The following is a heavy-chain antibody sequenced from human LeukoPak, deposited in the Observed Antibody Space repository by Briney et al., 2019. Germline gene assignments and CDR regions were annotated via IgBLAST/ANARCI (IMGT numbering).Heavy chain of an antibody. Sequence: GGSLRLSCAASGFTVSSNYMSWVRQAPGKGLEWVSVIYSGGRTYYVDSVRGRFTISRDNSKNTMYLQMDSLRAEDTAVYYCARENVHDHTDFDYWGQGTLVTVSS. J-gene: IGHJ4*02. CDR2: IYSGGRT. V-gene: IGHV3-66*01. D-gene: IGHD5/OR15-5a*01. CDR3: ARENVHDHTDFDY. CDR1: GFTVSSNY.